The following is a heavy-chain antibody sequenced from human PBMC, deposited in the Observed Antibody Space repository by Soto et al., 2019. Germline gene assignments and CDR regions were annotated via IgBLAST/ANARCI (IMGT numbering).Heavy chain of an antibody. D-gene: IGHD3-10*01. CDR3: ASEGPGSRMAV. J-gene: IGHJ6*01. V-gene: IGHV1-8*01. CDR2: MNPNSGNT. Sequence: QVQLVQSGAEVKKPGASVKVSCKASGYTFTSYDINWVRQATGQGLEWMGWMNPNSGNTGDAQKFQGRVTLTMNTSISTAYMAPSSLRSADPAADYCASEGPGSRMAVWGQGTRVTVSS. CDR1: GYTFTSYD.